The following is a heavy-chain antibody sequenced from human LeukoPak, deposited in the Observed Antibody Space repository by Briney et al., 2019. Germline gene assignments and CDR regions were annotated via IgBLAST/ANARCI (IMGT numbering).Heavy chain of an antibody. Sequence: GGSLRLSCAASGFTFSTYAMSWVRQAPGKGLEWVSGISGSTYYADSVKGRFTISRDNSKNTLYLQMNSLRAEDTAVYYCAKNFSTVTLGYFDSWGQGTLVTVSS. CDR3: AKNFSTVTLGYFDS. CDR2: ISGST. D-gene: IGHD4-17*01. V-gene: IGHV3-23*01. J-gene: IGHJ4*02. CDR1: GFTFSTYA.